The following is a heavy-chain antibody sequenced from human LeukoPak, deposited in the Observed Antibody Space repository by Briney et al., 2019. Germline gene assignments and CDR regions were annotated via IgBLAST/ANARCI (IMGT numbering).Heavy chain of an antibody. CDR3: ARGAPPQN. CDR1: GGSISSSSYY. V-gene: IGHV4-39*07. J-gene: IGHJ4*02. Sequence: PSETLSLTCTVSGGSISSSSYYWGWIRQPPGKGLEWIGSVYYTGASYYNPSLKSRVTISIDTSKNHFSLNLTSVTAAVTAVYYCARGAPPQNWGQGALVTVSS. CDR2: VYYTGAS.